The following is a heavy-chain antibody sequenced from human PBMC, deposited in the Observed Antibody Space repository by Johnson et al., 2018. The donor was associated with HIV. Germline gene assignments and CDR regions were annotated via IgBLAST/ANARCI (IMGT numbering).Heavy chain of an antibody. CDR2: VSYDGSER. Sequence: QVQLVESGGGVVQPGRSLRLSCAASGFSFSSYAMHWVRQAPGKGLEWVAVVSYDGSERYYADSVKGRFTISRDSSKNTLYLQMNSLRAEETAVYYCARSKDCSSGSFPDGFDIWGQGTMVIVS. D-gene: IGHD2-2*01. V-gene: IGHV3-30*04. CDR3: ARSKDCSSGSFPDGFDI. J-gene: IGHJ3*02. CDR1: GFSFSSYA.